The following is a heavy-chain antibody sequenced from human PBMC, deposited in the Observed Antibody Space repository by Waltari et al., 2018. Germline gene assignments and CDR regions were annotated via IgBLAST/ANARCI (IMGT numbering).Heavy chain of an antibody. CDR2: ISYDGSNK. CDR3: ARGSGAYCGGDCYLELDY. J-gene: IGHJ4*02. D-gene: IGHD2-21*01. V-gene: IGHV3-30-3*01. CDR1: GFTFSSYA. Sequence: QVQLVESGGGVVQPGRSLRLSCAASGFTFSSYAMHWVRQAPGKGLEWVAVISYDGSNKYYADSVKGRFTISRDNSKNTLYLQMNSLRAEDTAVYYCARGSGAYCGGDCYLELDYWGQGTLVTVSS.